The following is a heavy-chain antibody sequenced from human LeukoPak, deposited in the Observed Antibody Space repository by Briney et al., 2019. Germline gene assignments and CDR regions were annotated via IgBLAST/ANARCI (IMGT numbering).Heavy chain of an antibody. Sequence: ASVKVSCKASGFTFTSYYMHWVRQAPGQGLEWMGWINTNTGNPTYAQGFTGRFVFSLDTSVSTAYLQISSLKAEDTAVYYCARDFWDSGYYYYMDVWGKGTTVTVPS. CDR2: INTNTGNP. CDR3: ARDFWDSGYYYYMDV. D-gene: IGHD3-10*01. CDR1: GFTFTSYY. J-gene: IGHJ6*03. V-gene: IGHV7-4-1*02.